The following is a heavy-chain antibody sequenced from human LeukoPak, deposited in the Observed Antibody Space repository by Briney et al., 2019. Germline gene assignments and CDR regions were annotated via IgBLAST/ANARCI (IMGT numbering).Heavy chain of an antibody. Sequence: SETLSLTCAVYGGSFSVYYWTWIRQPPGKGLEWIGEINHSGSTNYNPSLKSRVTISVDKSKNQFSLKLSSVTAADTAVYYCASGSSYSYGLRFDYWGQGTLVTVSS. CDR1: GGSFSVYY. CDR3: ASGSSYSYGLRFDY. J-gene: IGHJ4*02. V-gene: IGHV4-34*01. D-gene: IGHD5-18*01. CDR2: INHSGST.